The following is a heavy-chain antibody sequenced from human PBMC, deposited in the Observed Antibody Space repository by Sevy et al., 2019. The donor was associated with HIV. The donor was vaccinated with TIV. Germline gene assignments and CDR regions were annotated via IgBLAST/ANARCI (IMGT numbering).Heavy chain of an antibody. CDR2: ISYDGSNK. V-gene: IGHV3-30-3*01. Sequence: GGSLRLSCAASGFTFSSYAMHWVRRAPGKGLEWVAVISYDGSNKYYADSVKGRFTISRDNSKNTRYLQVKSLRTEDTAVYYCARDQHDYAGNLRTGWFDPWGQGTLVTVSS. J-gene: IGHJ5*02. D-gene: IGHD4-17*01. CDR3: ARDQHDYAGNLRTGWFDP. CDR1: GFTFSSYA.